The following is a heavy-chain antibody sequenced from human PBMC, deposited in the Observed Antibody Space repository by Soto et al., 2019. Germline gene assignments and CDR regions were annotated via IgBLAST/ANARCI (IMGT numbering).Heavy chain of an antibody. CDR1: GFTFSSYS. Sequence: EVQLVESGGGLVQPGGSLRLSCAASGFTFSSYSMNWVRQAPGKGLEWVSYISSSSSTIYYADSVKGRFTISRDNAKNSLYLKMNSLRAEDTAVYYCAREYCSSTACLNWFDPWGRGTLVTVSS. J-gene: IGHJ5*02. V-gene: IGHV3-48*01. D-gene: IGHD2-2*01. CDR2: ISSSSSTI. CDR3: AREYCSSTACLNWFDP.